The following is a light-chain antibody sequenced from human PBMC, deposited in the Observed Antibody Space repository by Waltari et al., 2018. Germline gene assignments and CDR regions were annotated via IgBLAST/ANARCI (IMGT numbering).Light chain of an antibody. CDR2: RVS. CDR1: QSLVHSDGNTH. J-gene: IGKJ2*01. Sequence: EVVMTQSPLSLPVTLGQPASISCKSSQSLVHSDGNTHLNWFQQRQGQSPRRLFYRVSSRESGVPDRFSGSGSGTDFTLKISRVEAEDVGVYYCMQGTHWPYTFGQGTRLDIK. CDR3: MQGTHWPYT. V-gene: IGKV2-30*02.